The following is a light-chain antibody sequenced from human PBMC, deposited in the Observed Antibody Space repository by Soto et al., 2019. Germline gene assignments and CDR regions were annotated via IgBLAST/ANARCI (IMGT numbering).Light chain of an antibody. Sequence: IHMTQSPSSLSASTGDRVTITCRASQVISSYLAWYQQKPGKAPKLLIYAASTLQSGVPSRFSGSGSGTDFTLTISCLQSEDFATYYCQQYYSYPHTFGQGTRLEIK. CDR2: AAS. J-gene: IGKJ5*01. CDR3: QQYYSYPHT. V-gene: IGKV1-8*01. CDR1: QVISSY.